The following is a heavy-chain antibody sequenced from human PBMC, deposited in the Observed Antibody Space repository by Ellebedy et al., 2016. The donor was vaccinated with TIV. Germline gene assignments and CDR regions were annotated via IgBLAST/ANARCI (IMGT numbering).Heavy chain of an antibody. D-gene: IGHD3-10*01. Sequence: GESLKISCAASGFSFSSYGMHWVRQAPGKGLEWVTFIRYDGSDKYYADSVKGRFTVSRDNSKNTLTLQMNGLRPDDTAVYYCAKVLFAFGEFESPFDPWGQGTLVIVSS. J-gene: IGHJ5*02. CDR2: IRYDGSDK. CDR1: GFSFSSYG. V-gene: IGHV3-30*02. CDR3: AKVLFAFGEFESPFDP.